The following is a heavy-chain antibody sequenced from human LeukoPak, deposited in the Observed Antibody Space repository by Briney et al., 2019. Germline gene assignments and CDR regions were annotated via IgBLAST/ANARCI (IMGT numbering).Heavy chain of an antibody. CDR1: GGSFSGYY. Sequence: SETLSLTCTVYGGSFSGYYWSWIRQPPGKGLEWIGEINHSGSTNYNPSLKSRVTISVDKSKNQFSLKLSSVTAADTAVYYCARGLAKGNAFDIWGQGTMVTVSS. V-gene: IGHV4-34*01. CDR3: ARGLAKGNAFDI. CDR2: INHSGST. J-gene: IGHJ3*02. D-gene: IGHD3-10*01.